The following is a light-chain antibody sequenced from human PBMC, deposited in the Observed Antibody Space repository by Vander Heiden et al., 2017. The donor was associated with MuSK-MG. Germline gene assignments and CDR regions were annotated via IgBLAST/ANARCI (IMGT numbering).Light chain of an antibody. CDR3: QQRSNGHPWIT. CDR1: QSVSSY. Sequence: EIVLTQSPATLSLSPGERATLSCRASQSVSSYLAWYQQKPGQAPRLLIYDASNRATGIQARFSGSGYGTDFTLTISSREPEDFAVYYCQQRSNGHPWITFGHGTKVXIK. J-gene: IGKJ3*01. V-gene: IGKV3-11*01. CDR2: DAS.